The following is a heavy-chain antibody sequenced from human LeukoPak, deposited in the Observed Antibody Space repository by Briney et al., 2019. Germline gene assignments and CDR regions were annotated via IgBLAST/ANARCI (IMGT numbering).Heavy chain of an antibody. J-gene: IGHJ3*02. CDR2: IYYSGST. Sequence: SQTLSLTCTVSGGSISSGDYYWSWIRQPPGKGLEWIGYIYYSGSTYYNPSLKSRVTISVDTSKNQFSLKLSSVTAADTAVYYCARGYYDSSGYYSTFDIWGQGTMVTVSS. CDR3: ARGYYDSSGYYSTFDI. V-gene: IGHV4-30-4*01. D-gene: IGHD3-22*01. CDR1: GGSISSGDYY.